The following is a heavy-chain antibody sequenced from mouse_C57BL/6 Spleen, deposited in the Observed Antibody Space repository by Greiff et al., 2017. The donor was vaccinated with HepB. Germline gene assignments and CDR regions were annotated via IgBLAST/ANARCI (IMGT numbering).Heavy chain of an antibody. CDR2: IDPSDSET. Sequence: VQLQQPGAELVRPGSSVKLSCKASGYTFTSYWMHWVKQRPIQGLEWIGNIDPSDSETHYNQKFKDKATLTVDKSSSTAYIQLSSLTSEDSAVYYCARDYGSSYGYWGQGTTLTVSS. J-gene: IGHJ2*01. CDR3: ARDYGSSYGY. CDR1: GYTFTSYW. V-gene: IGHV1-52*01. D-gene: IGHD1-1*01.